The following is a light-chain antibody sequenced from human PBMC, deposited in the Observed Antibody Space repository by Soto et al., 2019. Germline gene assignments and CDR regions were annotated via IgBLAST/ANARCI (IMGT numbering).Light chain of an antibody. CDR2: DVS. CDR1: SSDVGGYNY. V-gene: IGLV2-11*01. Sequence: QSALTQPRSVSGSPGQSVTISCTGTSSDVGGYNYVSWYQHHPGKAPKLMIYDVSKRPSGVPDRFSGSKSGNTASLTISGLQAEDEADYYCGSYAGSYVFGTGTKLTVL. CDR3: GSYAGSYV. J-gene: IGLJ1*01.